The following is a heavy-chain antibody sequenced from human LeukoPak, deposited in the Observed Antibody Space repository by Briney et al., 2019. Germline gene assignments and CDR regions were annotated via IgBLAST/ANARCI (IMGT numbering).Heavy chain of an antibody. CDR3: ARDREGSSSWDY. CDR1: GFTFSSYG. CDR2: ISGGGETT. D-gene: IGHD6-13*01. J-gene: IGHJ4*02. V-gene: IGHV3-23*01. Sequence: GGSLRLSCAASGFTFSSYGMGWVRQAPGKGLEWVSSISGGGETTYYADSVKGRFPISRDNSKNTLYLQMNSLRAEDTAVYYCARDREGSSSWDYWGQGTLVTVSS.